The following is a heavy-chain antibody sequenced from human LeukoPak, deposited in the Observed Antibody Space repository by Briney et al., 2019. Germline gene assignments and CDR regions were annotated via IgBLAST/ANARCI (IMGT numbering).Heavy chain of an antibody. CDR1: GFTFTTYG. V-gene: IGHV3-23*01. CDR2: ISDTGGTT. J-gene: IGHJ3*01. Sequence: PGGSLRLSCTASGFTFTTYGMNWVRQAPGKGLEWVSVISDTGGTTYYADSVKGRFTISRDNSKNTLYLQMNSLRPEDTAVYYCAKPFYYDSSFSTRAFDFWGKGTLVTVS. CDR3: AKPFYYDSSFSTRAFDF. D-gene: IGHD3-22*01.